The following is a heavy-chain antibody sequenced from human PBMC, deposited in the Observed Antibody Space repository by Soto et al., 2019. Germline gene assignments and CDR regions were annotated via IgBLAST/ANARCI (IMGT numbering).Heavy chain of an antibody. CDR3: ARGASLNYDFWSGYRAGYYYMDV. V-gene: IGHV1-8*01. D-gene: IGHD3-3*01. Sequence: QVQLVQSGAEVKKPGASVKVSCKASGYTFTSYDINWVRQATGQGLEWMGWMNPNSGNTGYAQKFQGRVTMTRNTSISTAYMELSSLRSEDTAVYYCARGASLNYDFWSGYRAGYYYMDVWGEGTTVTVSS. CDR2: MNPNSGNT. CDR1: GYTFTSYD. J-gene: IGHJ6*03.